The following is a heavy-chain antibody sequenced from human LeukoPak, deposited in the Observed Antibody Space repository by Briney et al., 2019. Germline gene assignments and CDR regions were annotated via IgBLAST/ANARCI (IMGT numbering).Heavy chain of an antibody. CDR3: AKDSARSYDYVWGIDY. CDR2: IWYDGSNK. V-gene: IGHV3-30*02. J-gene: IGHJ4*02. Sequence: GGSLRLSCAASGFTFRNHGMYWVRQAPGKGQEWVAVIWYDGSNKYYGDSVKGRFTICRDNSKNTLYLQMNSLRAEDTAVYYCAKDSARSYDYVWGIDYWGQGTLVTVSS. CDR1: GFTFRNHG. D-gene: IGHD3-16*01.